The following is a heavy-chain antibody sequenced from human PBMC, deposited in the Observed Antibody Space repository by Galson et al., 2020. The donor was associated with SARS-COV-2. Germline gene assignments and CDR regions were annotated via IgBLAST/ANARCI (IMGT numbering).Heavy chain of an antibody. CDR1: GFTFSSYA. J-gene: IGHJ5*02. D-gene: IGHD4-17*01. CDR3: ARDFGYGDASYNWFDP. V-gene: IGHV3-30*04. CDR2: ISYDGSNK. Sequence: GGSLRLSCAASGFTFSSYAMHWVRQAPGKGLEWVAVISYDGSNKYYADSVKGRFTISRDNSKNTLYLQMNSLRAEDTAVYYCARDFGYGDASYNWFDPWGQGTLVTVSS.